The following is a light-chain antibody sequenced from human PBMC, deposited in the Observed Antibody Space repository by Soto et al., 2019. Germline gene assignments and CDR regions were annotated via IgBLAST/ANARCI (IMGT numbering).Light chain of an antibody. V-gene: IGKV1-5*01. J-gene: IGKJ1*01. CDR3: QQYNNYFSWT. CDR1: QSISIW. Sequence: DIQMTQSPSTLSASVGDRVTITCRASQSISIWLAWYQQKPGKAPNILIYDASTLVSGVPSRFSGSGSGTEFTHTISSLQPDDFATYYCQQYNNYFSWTFGQGTKVEIK. CDR2: DAS.